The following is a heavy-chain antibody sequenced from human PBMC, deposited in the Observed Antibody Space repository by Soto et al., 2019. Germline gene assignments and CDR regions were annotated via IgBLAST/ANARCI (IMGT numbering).Heavy chain of an antibody. D-gene: IGHD2-15*01. CDR2: IKSKTDGGTT. J-gene: IGHJ6*02. CDR1: GFTFSNAW. Sequence: EVQLVESGGGLVKPGGSLRLSCAASGFTFSNAWMSWVRQAPGKGLEWVGRIKSKTDGGTTDYAAPVKGRFTISRDDSKNTLYLQMNSLKTEDTAVYYCTTDPLEVVAATLYYYGMDVWGQGTTVTVSS. V-gene: IGHV3-15*01. CDR3: TTDPLEVVAATLYYYGMDV.